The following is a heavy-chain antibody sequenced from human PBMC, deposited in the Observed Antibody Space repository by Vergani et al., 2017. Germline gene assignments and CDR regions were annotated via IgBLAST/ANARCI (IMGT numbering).Heavy chain of an antibody. CDR1: GFTFSDYY. Sequence: QVQLVESGGGLVKPGGSLRLSCAASGFTFSDYYMSWIRQAPGKGLEWVSYISSSSSYTNYADSVKGRFTISRDNAKNSLYLQMNSLRAEDTAVYYCARISDIAVAGTFDYWGQGTLVTVSS. V-gene: IGHV3-11*06. CDR3: ARISDIAVAGTFDY. D-gene: IGHD6-19*01. J-gene: IGHJ4*02. CDR2: ISSSSSYT.